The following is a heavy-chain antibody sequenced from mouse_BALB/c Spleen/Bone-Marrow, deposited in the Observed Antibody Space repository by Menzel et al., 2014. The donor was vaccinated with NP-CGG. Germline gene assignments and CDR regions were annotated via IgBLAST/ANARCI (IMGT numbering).Heavy chain of an antibody. D-gene: IGHD3-2*02. CDR3: ARGYPSDY. Sequence: VKLVESGAELARPGASVKLSCKASGYTFTSYWMQWAKQRPGQGLEWIGAIYPGDGDTRYIQKFKGKATLTADKSSSTAYMQLSSLASEDSAVYYCARGYPSDYWGQGTTLTVSS. CDR2: IYPGDGDT. V-gene: IGHV1-87*01. CDR1: GYTFTSYW. J-gene: IGHJ2*01.